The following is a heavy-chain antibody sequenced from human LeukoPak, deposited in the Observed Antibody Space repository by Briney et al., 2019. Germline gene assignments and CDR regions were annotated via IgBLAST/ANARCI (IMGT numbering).Heavy chain of an antibody. V-gene: IGHV3-30*18. J-gene: IGHJ4*02. CDR1: GFTFSSYG. Sequence: GGSLRLSCAASGFTFSSYGMHWVRQAPGKGLEWVAVISYDGSNKYYADSVKGRFTISRDNSKNTLYLQMNSLRAEDTAVYYCANTPDPYYYDSSGYGPPYLDYWGQGTLVTVSS. CDR2: ISYDGSNK. D-gene: IGHD3-22*01. CDR3: ANTPDPYYYDSSGYGPPYLDY.